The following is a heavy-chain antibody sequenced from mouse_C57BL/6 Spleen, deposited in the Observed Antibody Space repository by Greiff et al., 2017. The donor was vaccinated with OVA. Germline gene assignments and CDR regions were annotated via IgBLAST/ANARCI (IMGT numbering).Heavy chain of an antibody. Sequence: EVMLVESEGGLVQPGRSMKLSCTASGFTFSDYYMAWVRQVPEKGLEWVANINYDGSSTYYLDSLKSRFIISRDNAKNILYLQMSSLKSEDTATYYCARDHGYAMDYWGQGTSVTVSS. J-gene: IGHJ4*01. V-gene: IGHV5-16*01. D-gene: IGHD1-1*02. CDR1: GFTFSDYY. CDR3: ARDHGYAMDY. CDR2: INYDGSST.